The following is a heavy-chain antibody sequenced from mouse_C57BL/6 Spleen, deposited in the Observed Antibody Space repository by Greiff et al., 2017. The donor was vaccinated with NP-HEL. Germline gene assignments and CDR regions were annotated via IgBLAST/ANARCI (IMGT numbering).Heavy chain of an antibody. CDR1: GYAFSSSW. CDR3: ARPQLPYWYFDV. D-gene: IGHD4-1*02. V-gene: IGHV1-82*01. Sequence: VKPGASVKISCKASGYAFSSSWMNWVKQRPGKGLEWIGRIYPGDGDTNYNGKFKGKAKLTADKSSSTAYMQLSSLTSEDSAVYFCARPQLPYWYFDVWGTGTTVTVSS. J-gene: IGHJ1*03. CDR2: IYPGDGDT.